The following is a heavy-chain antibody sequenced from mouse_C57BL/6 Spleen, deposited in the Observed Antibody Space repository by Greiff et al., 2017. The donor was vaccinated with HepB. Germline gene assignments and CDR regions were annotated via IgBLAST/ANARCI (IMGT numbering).Heavy chain of an antibody. Sequence: EVQLQQSGPELVKPGASVKISCKASGYTFTDYYMNWVKQSHGKSLEWIGDINPNNGGTSYNQKFKGKATLTVDKSSSTAYMELRSLTSEDSAVYYCARLQYYSNYFDYWGQGTTLTVSS. J-gene: IGHJ2*01. CDR1: GYTFTDYY. CDR3: ARLQYYSNYFDY. CDR2: INPNNGGT. V-gene: IGHV1-26*01. D-gene: IGHD2-5*01.